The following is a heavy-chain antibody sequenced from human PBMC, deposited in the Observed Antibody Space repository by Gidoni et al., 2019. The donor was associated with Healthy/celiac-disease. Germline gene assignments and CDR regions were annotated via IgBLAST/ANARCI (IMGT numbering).Heavy chain of an antibody. CDR2: IYYSGST. Sequence: QVQLQEPGPGLVKPPQTLSLPCTVSAGSIRRGGYSWSWIRQHPGKGLEWIGYIYYSGSTYYNPSLKSRVTISVDTSKNQFSLKLSSVTAADTAVYYCARSYCTNGVCYHDYWGQGTLVTVSS. CDR3: ARSYCTNGVCYHDY. V-gene: IGHV4-31*03. D-gene: IGHD2-8*01. CDR1: AGSIRRGGYS. J-gene: IGHJ4*02.